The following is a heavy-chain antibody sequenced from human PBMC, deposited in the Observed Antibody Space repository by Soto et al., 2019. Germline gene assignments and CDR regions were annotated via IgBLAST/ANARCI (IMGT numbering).Heavy chain of an antibody. V-gene: IGHV4-34*01. Sequence: SETLSLTCAVYCGSFSGYYWSWIRQPPGKGLEWIGEINHSGSTNYNPSLKSRVTISVDTSKNQFSLKLSSVTAADTAVYYCARGIGEDDYYYYMDVWGKGTTVTVSS. CDR3: ARGIGEDDYYYYMDV. J-gene: IGHJ6*03. CDR2: INHSGST. D-gene: IGHD4-17*01. CDR1: CGSFSGYY.